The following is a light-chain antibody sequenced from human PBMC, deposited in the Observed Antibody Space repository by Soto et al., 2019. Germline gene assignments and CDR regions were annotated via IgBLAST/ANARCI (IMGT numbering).Light chain of an antibody. CDR3: QLFETWPNT. CDR1: QTLSGY. CDR2: GAS. Sequence: EIVMTQSPATLSVSPGERATLSCRASQTLSGYLAWYQQKPGQAPRLLISGASPRATGISARFTVSGSGTEFPFTISRLQSDDFAVYYCQLFETWPNTFGGGIKVDI. J-gene: IGKJ4*01. V-gene: IGKV3-15*01.